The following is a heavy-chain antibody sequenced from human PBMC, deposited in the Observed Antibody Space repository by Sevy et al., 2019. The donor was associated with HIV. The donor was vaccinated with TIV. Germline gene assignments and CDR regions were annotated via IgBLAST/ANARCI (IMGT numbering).Heavy chain of an antibody. J-gene: IGHJ4*02. D-gene: IGHD3-22*01. V-gene: IGHV1-24*01. CDR3: AATKDYYENSGSPFDY. CDR1: GHTLNRLG. Sequence: ASVKVSCKVYGHTLNRLGMHWVRQAPGKGLEWMGSFDPEDGETFQAQKFQGRVTMTDDTSTDTAYMELSSLRSEHTAVYYCAATKDYYENSGSPFDYWGQGTLVTVSS. CDR2: FDPEDGET.